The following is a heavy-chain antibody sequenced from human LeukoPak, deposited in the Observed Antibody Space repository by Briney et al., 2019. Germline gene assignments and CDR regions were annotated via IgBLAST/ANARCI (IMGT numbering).Heavy chain of an antibody. Sequence: GGSLRLSCAASGFTLSSYSMNWVRQAPGKGLEWVSFISSSSSYIYYADSVKGRFTISRDNAKNSLYLQMNSLRAEDTAVYYCAVAYYYDSSGYWNWGQGTLVTVSS. V-gene: IGHV3-21*01. CDR1: GFTLSSYS. J-gene: IGHJ4*02. D-gene: IGHD3-22*01. CDR2: ISSSSSYI. CDR3: AVAYYYDSSGYWN.